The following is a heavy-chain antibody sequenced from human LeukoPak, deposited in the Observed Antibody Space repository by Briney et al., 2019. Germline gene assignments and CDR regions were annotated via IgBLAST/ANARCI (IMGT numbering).Heavy chain of an antibody. D-gene: IGHD3-22*01. V-gene: IGHV4-30-4*08. CDR2: IYYSGST. J-gene: IGHJ2*01. CDR3: ARGTTYYYDSSGYPTWYFDL. CDR1: GFTFSDYY. Sequence: LRLSCAASGFTFSDYYMSWIRQPPGKGLEWIGYIYYSGSTYYNPSLKSRVTISVDTSKNQFSLKLSSVTAADTAVYYCARGTTYYYDSSGYPTWYFDLWGRGTLVTVSS.